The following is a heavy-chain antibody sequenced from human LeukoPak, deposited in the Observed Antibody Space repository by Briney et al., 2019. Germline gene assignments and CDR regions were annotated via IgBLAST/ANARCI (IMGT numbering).Heavy chain of an antibody. V-gene: IGHV4-30-4*08. Sequence: SETLSLTCTVSGRSISSGDYYWSWIRQPPGNGLEWIGYIYYSGSTYYNPSLKSRVTISVDTSKNQFSLKLSSVTAADTAVYYCARVLYLAPVYYYMDVWGKGTTVTVSS. CDR2: IYYSGST. D-gene: IGHD2-8*01. J-gene: IGHJ6*03. CDR3: ARVLYLAPVYYYMDV. CDR1: GRSISSGDYY.